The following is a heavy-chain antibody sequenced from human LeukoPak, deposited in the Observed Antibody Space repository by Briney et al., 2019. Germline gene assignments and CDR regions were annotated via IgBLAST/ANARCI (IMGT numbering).Heavy chain of an antibody. Sequence: SETLSLNCTVSGDSFSYFYWSWLRQPPGQGLEWIGYIYNSGSTSYHPSPKSRVTISLDTSQNQFSLKLSSLTAADTAVYYCARGVVAAAGRTFDFWGQGTLVTVPS. J-gene: IGHJ4*02. CDR3: ARGVVAAAGRTFDF. V-gene: IGHV4-59*01. CDR1: GDSFSYFY. CDR2: IYNSGST. D-gene: IGHD6-13*01.